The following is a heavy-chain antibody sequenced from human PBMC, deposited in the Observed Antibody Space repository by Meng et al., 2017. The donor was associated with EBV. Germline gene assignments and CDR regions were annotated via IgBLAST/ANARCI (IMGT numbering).Heavy chain of an antibody. CDR1: GASFSAYY. V-gene: IGHV4-34*01. CDR3: AEGRGTFDY. J-gene: IGHJ4*02. CDR2: VNHAGRT. Sequence: QFHPRQWGAGLFKPPLTLSLTCSLSGASFSAYYCSWVRPAPGKGLEWICEVNHAGRTNFNPSLKSRVNISLDTSKNQFSLKLNSVTVADTAVYYCAEGRGTFDYWGRGTLVTVSS.